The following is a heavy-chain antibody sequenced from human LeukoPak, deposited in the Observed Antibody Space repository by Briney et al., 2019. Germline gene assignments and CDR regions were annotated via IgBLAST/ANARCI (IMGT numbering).Heavy chain of an antibody. CDR1: GFSFNSYA. CDR2: ICPDGTVT. D-gene: IGHD3-22*01. CDR3: AKVGITMIVVVSAFDY. Sequence: SGGSLRLSCAASGFSFNSYAMSWVRQAPGKGPMWVSRICPDGTVTNYADSVKGRFTISRDNSKNTLYLQMNSLRAEDTAVYYCAKVGITMIVVVSAFDYWGQGTLVTVSS. V-gene: IGHV3-23*01. J-gene: IGHJ4*02.